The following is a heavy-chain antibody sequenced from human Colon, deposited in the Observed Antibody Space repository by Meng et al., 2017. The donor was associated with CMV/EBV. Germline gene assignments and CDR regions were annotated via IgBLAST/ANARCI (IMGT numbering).Heavy chain of an antibody. D-gene: IGHD3-16*01. V-gene: IGHV4-34*01. J-gene: IGHJ4*02. CDR1: SGSLSGYY. CDR2: INHSEST. Sequence: CAVYSGSLSGYYCSWVRQPPGRGPGWVGEINHSESTGYNPSLKSRVTMSVGSFRNQCSLKLNSVTAADTAVYFCAKRVGSGKYYFDYWSQGSLVTVSS. CDR3: AKRVGSGKYYFDY.